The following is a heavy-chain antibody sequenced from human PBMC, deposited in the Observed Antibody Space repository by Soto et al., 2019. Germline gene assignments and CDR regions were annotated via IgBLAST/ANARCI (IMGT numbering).Heavy chain of an antibody. CDR2: IHLDGSER. V-gene: IGHV3-7*01. D-gene: IGHD3-10*01. CDR3: AKYATMVPWVFEH. J-gene: IGHJ1*01. Sequence: DVQLVESGGDLVRPGGSLRLSCVGSGFTFDNYWMNWVRQAPGKGLEWVASIHLDGSERNYVGSVKGRFTISRDNARNSVYLQMTSLRDVDTAVYYSAKYATMVPWVFEHWGQGTQVTVSS. CDR1: GFTFDNYW.